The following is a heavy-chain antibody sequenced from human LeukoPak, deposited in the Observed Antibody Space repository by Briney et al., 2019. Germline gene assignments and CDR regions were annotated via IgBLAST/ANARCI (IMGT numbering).Heavy chain of an antibody. CDR3: AKDCSIYDWAYIDV. D-gene: IGHD1-1*01. CDR2: IGGSDGRT. Sequence: GGSLRLSCAASGFTFSTYAMSWVRQAPGKGLEWVSLIGGSDGRTRYADSVKGRFTISRDNSKNPLYLERNSLRAKDTAVYYCAKDCSIYDWAYIDVWGKGTTVTISS. J-gene: IGHJ6*03. V-gene: IGHV3-23*01. CDR1: GFTFSTYA.